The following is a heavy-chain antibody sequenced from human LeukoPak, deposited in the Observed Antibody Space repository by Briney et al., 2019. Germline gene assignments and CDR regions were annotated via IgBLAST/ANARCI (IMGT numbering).Heavy chain of an antibody. V-gene: IGHV4-59*01. Sequence: PSETLSLTCTVSGGSINTYFWSWIRQAPGKGLEWIGFISTSGGTNHNPSLKSRVTISVDTSKNQFSLKLTSLPAADTALYFCARDGSSFDGSGSFDAFDVWGRGTMVIVSS. J-gene: IGHJ3*01. D-gene: IGHD3-22*01. CDR3: ARDGSSFDGSGSFDAFDV. CDR1: GGSINTYF. CDR2: ISTSGGT.